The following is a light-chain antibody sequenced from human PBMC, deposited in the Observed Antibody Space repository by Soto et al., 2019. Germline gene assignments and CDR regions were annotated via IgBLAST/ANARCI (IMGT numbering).Light chain of an antibody. CDR2: SNN. J-gene: IGLJ1*01. CDR3: AAWDDGLNGYV. CDR1: SSNIGSNT. Sequence: QSVLTQPPSASGTPGQSVTISCSGSSSNIGSNTVNWYQQLPGTAPRTLIYSNNQRPSGVPDRFSGSKSGTSGSLAISGLLSEDEADYYCAAWDDGLNGYVFGTGTKLTVL. V-gene: IGLV1-44*01.